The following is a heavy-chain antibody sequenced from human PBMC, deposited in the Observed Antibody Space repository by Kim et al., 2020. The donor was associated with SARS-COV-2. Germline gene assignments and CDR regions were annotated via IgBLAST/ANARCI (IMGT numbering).Heavy chain of an antibody. V-gene: IGHV3-9*01. CDR2: INWLSGSM. J-gene: IGHJ4*02. D-gene: IGHD3-10*01. Sequence: GGSLRLSCAASGFTFSSYGMHWVRQAPGKGLEWVSGINWLSGSMGYADSVKGRFTISRDNAKNSLYLQMNSLRPEDTALYYCAKGITRGGVTFDYWGQGTLVPVSS. CDR3: AKGITRGGVTFDY. CDR1: GFTFSSYG.